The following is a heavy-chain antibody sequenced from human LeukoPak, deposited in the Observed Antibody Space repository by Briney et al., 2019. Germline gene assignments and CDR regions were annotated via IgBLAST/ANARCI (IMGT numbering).Heavy chain of an antibody. J-gene: IGHJ4*02. CDR2: ISYDKSHK. CDR1: GFTFSSYA. D-gene: IGHD5-24*01. CDR3: ARDTISFQIEKATIPLAY. V-gene: IGHV3-30*04. Sequence: GGSLRLSCAASGFTFSSYAMHWARQAPGKGLEWVAVISYDKSHKYYADSVKGRFTISRDNSKNTLYLQMNSLRAEDTAVYYCARDTISFQIEKATIPLAYWGQGTLVTVSS.